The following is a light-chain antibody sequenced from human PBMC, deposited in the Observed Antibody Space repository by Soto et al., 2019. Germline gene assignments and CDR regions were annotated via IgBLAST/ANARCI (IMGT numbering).Light chain of an antibody. CDR1: PIGGIY. J-gene: IGKJ5*01. CDR3: QRRNKCIT. CDR2: AAY. Sequence: EIVLTQSPATLSLSPGERATLSFRAGPIGGIYSAWYQLNRQQPRRLIIYAAYNAATGTPAMFSGRGSGTDFTPTSGRLAPEHCAVYYCQRRNKCITFGRGTRLEI. V-gene: IGKV3-11*01.